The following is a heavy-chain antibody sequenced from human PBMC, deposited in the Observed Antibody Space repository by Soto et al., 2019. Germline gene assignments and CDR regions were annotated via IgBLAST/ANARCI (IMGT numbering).Heavy chain of an antibody. V-gene: IGHV4-59*08. D-gene: IGHD4-17*01. CDR1: GGSISSYY. Sequence: PSETLSLTCTVSGGSISSYYWSWIRQPPGKGLEWIGYIYYSGSTNYNPSLKSRVTISVDTSKNQFSLKLSSVTAADTAVYYCARSFFGDYPHYYYMDVWGKGTTVTVSS. J-gene: IGHJ6*03. CDR2: IYYSGST. CDR3: ARSFFGDYPHYYYMDV.